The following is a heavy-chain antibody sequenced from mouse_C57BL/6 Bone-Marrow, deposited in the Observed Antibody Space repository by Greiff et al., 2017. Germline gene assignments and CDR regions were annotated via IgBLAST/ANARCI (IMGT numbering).Heavy chain of an antibody. Sequence: VKLMESGPGLVQPSQSLSITCTVSGFSLTSYGVHWVRQSPGKGLEWLGVIWSGGSTDYNAAFISRLSISKDNSKSQVFFKMNSLQADDTAIYYCARSYGNYVWNWYFDVWGTGTTVTVSS. CDR3: ARSYGNYVWNWYFDV. D-gene: IGHD2-1*01. V-gene: IGHV2-2*01. CDR1: GFSLTSYG. CDR2: IWSGGST. J-gene: IGHJ1*03.